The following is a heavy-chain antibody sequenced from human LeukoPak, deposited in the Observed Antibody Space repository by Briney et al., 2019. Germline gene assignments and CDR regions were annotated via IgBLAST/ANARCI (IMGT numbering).Heavy chain of an antibody. J-gene: IGHJ4*02. Sequence: PGGSLRLSCAASGFTFSSYAMSWVRQAPGKGLEWVSAISGSGGSTYYADSVKGRFTISRDNSKNTLYLQMNSLRAEDTAVYYCAKSLTRTLYYGSGSYMGYFDYWGQGTLVTVSS. CDR3: AKSLTRTLYYGSGSYMGYFDY. D-gene: IGHD3-10*01. V-gene: IGHV3-23*01. CDR2: ISGSGGST. CDR1: GFTFSSYA.